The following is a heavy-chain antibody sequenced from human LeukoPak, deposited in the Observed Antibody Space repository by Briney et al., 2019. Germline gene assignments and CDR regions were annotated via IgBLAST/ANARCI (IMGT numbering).Heavy chain of an antibody. D-gene: IGHD3-22*01. CDR3: AKKRPFYYDRDGYLGDFDY. V-gene: IGHV3-23*01. CDR1: GFTFSSYG. CDR2: ISGSGDRT. Sequence: GGSLRLSCVASGFTFSSYGMSWVRQAPGKGLEWVSGISGSGDRTYYTDSVKGRFTISRDNSKNTLSLQMSTQRAEDTAVYYCAKKRPFYYDRDGYLGDFDYWGQGILVTVSP. J-gene: IGHJ4*02.